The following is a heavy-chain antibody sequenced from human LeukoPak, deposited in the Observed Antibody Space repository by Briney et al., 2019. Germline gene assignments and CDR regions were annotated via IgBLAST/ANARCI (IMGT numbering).Heavy chain of an antibody. CDR2: INPNSGGT. J-gene: IGHJ6*03. CDR3: ARDGAVHYYMDV. Sequence: ASVKVSCKASGYTFTDYYMHWVRQAPGQGPEWMGWINPNSGGTNYAQKFLGRVTMTRDTSISTAYMELSRLRSDDTAVYYCARDGAVHYYMDVWGKGTTVTVSS. D-gene: IGHD6-19*01. CDR1: GYTFTDYY. V-gene: IGHV1-2*02.